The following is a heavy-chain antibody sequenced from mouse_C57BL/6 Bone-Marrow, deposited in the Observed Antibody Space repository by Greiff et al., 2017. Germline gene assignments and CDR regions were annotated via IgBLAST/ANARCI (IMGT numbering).Heavy chain of an antibody. CDR1: GYTFTSYW. D-gene: IGHD2-1*01. Sequence: QVQLQQPGAELVKPGASVKMSCKASGYTFTSYWITWVKQRPGQGLEWIGEIYPGSGSTNYNEKFKSKATLTVDTSSSTAYMQRSSLTSEDSAVYDCARESIYYGNYVGFAYWGQGTLVTVSA. CDR2: IYPGSGST. V-gene: IGHV1-55*01. CDR3: ARESIYYGNYVGFAY. J-gene: IGHJ3*01.